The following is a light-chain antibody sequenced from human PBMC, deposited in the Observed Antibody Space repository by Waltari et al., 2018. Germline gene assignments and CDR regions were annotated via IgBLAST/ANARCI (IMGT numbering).Light chain of an antibody. CDR2: GAS. CDR1: QSISNY. V-gene: IGKV1-39*01. J-gene: IGKJ2*01. Sequence: DIHMTQSPISLSASVGDRVTITCRTNQSISNYLNLYQQKRGSSPKLLIYGASTLQGGVPSTFTGSGSGNDFTLSISSLQTEDFATYFCQPSYSNMYTLGQGTK. CDR3: QPSYSNMYT.